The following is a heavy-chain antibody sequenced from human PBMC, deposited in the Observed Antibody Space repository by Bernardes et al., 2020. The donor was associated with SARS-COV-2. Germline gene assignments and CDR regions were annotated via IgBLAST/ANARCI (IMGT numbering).Heavy chain of an antibody. J-gene: IGHJ6*02. D-gene: IGHD1-7*01. Sequence: ASVKVSCKASDYTFSTYGINWVRQAPGQGLEWMGWISPYNGKTNYIQKFQGRVTMTTDTSTSTAYMELRSLRSDDTAVYYCARELLPNYGATYFYGMDVWGQGTTGTVSS. V-gene: IGHV1-18*01. CDR3: ARELLPNYGATYFYGMDV. CDR1: DYTFSTYG. CDR2: ISPYNGKT.